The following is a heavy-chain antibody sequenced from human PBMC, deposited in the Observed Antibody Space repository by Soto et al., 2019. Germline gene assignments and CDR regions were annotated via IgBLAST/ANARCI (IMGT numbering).Heavy chain of an antibody. Sequence: QVKLVESGGGVVQPGRSLRLSCAASGFTFSSYGMHWVRQAPGKGLEWVTVIWYDGSNKYYADSVKGRFTISRDNSKNTLYPQMNSLRAEDTAVYYCARDKGDIVVVPAAIFYMDVWGKGTTVTVSS. D-gene: IGHD2-2*01. CDR3: ARDKGDIVVVPAAIFYMDV. CDR2: IWYDGSNK. V-gene: IGHV3-33*01. J-gene: IGHJ6*03. CDR1: GFTFSSYG.